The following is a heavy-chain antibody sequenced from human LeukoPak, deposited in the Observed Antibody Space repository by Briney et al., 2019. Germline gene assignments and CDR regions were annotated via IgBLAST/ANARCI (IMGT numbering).Heavy chain of an antibody. V-gene: IGHV1-69*13. D-gene: IGHD3-22*01. Sequence: GASVKVSCKASGGTFSSYAISWVRQAPGQGLEWMGGIIPIFGTANYAQKFQGRVTITADESTSTAYMELSSLRSEDTAVYYCARVHYDSSGYYYHPSDYWGQGTLVTVSS. CDR1: GGTFSSYA. CDR3: ARVHYDSSGYYYHPSDY. J-gene: IGHJ4*02. CDR2: IIPIFGTA.